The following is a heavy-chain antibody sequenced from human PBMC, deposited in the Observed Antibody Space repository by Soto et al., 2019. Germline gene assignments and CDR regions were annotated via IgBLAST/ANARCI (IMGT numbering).Heavy chain of an antibody. D-gene: IGHD2-8*02. V-gene: IGHV4-30-4*01. J-gene: IGHJ3*02. Sequence: QVLLQESGPQLVNPSQPLSLTCTVSGGPVRDAYSSWTWIRQPPWKGLEWMGYLSYTGSTYYNPSLRNRASISVDESSNHLSLRLSSVTAADTAVYYCARELEGGVFDIWGRGTLVTVSS. CDR2: LSYTGST. CDR1: GGPVRDAYSS. CDR3: ARELEGGVFDI.